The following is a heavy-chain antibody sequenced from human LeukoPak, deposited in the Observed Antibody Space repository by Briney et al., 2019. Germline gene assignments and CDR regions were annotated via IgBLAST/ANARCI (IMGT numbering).Heavy chain of an antibody. CDR2: ITSSSSYI. CDR3: ARDPYSGSYGPYYYYYMDV. CDR1: GFTFSSYN. V-gene: IGHV3-21*06. Sequence: GGSLRLSCAASGFTFSSYNMNWVRQAPGKGPEWVSSITSSSSYIYYADSVKGRFTISRDNAKNSLYLQMDSLRVEDMAVYYCARDPYSGSYGPYYYYYMDVWGKGTTVTISS. D-gene: IGHD1-26*01. J-gene: IGHJ6*03.